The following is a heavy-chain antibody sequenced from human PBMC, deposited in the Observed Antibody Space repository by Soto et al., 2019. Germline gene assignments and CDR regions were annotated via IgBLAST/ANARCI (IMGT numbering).Heavy chain of an antibody. V-gene: IGHV4-59*08. CDR1: GGSISSFY. Sequence: SETLSLTCTVSGGSISSFYWSWIRQPPGKGLEWIGYIYYSGSTNYNPSLKSRVTISVDTSKNQLSLKLSSVTAADTAVYYCARRYGYSFDYWGQGTLVTVSS. D-gene: IGHD5-18*01. CDR2: IYYSGST. CDR3: ARRYGYSFDY. J-gene: IGHJ4*02.